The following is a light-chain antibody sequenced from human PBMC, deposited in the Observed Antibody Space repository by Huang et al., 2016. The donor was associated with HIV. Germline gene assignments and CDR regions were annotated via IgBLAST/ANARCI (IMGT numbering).Light chain of an antibody. J-gene: IGKJ4*01. CDR3: QQYDNWPPVS. CDR2: GAS. CDR1: PSVGSN. Sequence: EIVMTQSPATLSVSPGERATLACRASPSVGSNLAWYQQKPGQAPRLLIFGASTRATGVPARFSVSGSGTEFTLTITSLQSEDFAVYYCQQYDNWPPVSFGGGTKVEI. V-gene: IGKV3-15*01.